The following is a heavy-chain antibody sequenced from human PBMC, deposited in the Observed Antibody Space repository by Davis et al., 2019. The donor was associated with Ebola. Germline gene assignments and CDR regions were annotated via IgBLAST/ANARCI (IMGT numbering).Heavy chain of an antibody. V-gene: IGHV3-30-3*01. J-gene: IGHJ4*02. D-gene: IGHD6-13*01. CDR1: GFTFSSYA. CDR3: ARSPPIAAAGTYYFDY. CDR2: ISYDGSNK. Sequence: GESLKISCAAFGFTFSSYAMHWVRQAPGKGLEWVAVISYDGSNKYYADSVKGRFTISRDNSKNTLYLQMNSLRAEDTAVYYCARSPPIAAAGTYYFDYWGQGTLVTVSS.